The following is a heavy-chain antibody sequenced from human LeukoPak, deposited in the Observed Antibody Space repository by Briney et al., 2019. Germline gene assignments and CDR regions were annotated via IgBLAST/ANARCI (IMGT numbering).Heavy chain of an antibody. CDR1: GFTFDDYA. D-gene: IGHD1-26*01. J-gene: IGHJ6*03. CDR2: ISGDDGST. V-gene: IGHV3-43*02. Sequence: GGSLRLSCAASGFTFDDYAMHWVRQAPGKGLEWVSLISGDDGSTYYADSVKGRFTISRDNSKNSLYLQMNSLRTEDTALYYCAKDTGGSYYFGYYYYYMDVWGKGTTVTVSS. CDR3: AKDTGGSYYFGYYYYYMDV.